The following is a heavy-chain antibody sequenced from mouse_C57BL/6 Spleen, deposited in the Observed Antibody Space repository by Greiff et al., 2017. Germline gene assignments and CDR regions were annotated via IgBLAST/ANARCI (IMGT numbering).Heavy chain of an antibody. CDR1: GYTFTDYE. CDR3: TRHYGSSEFDY. CDR2: IDPETGGT. J-gene: IGHJ2*01. Sequence: VQLQQSGAELVRPGASVTLSCKASGYTFTDYEMHWVKQTPVHGLVWIGAIDPETGGTAYNQKFKGKARLTADKSSSTAYMELRSLTSEDSAVYYCTRHYGSSEFDYWGQGTTLTVSS. V-gene: IGHV1-15*01. D-gene: IGHD1-1*01.